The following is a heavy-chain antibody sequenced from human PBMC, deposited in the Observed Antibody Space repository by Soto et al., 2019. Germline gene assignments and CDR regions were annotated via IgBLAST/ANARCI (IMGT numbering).Heavy chain of an antibody. Sequence: ASVKVSCKASGYTFTSYGISWVRQAPGQGLEWMGWISAYNGNTNYAQKLQGRVTMTTDTSTSTAYMELRSLRSDDTAVYYCARGTLRFLEWLFGGAFDIWGQGTMVTVSS. CDR1: GYTFTSYG. CDR2: ISAYNGNT. J-gene: IGHJ3*02. D-gene: IGHD3-3*01. V-gene: IGHV1-18*01. CDR3: ARGTLRFLEWLFGGAFDI.